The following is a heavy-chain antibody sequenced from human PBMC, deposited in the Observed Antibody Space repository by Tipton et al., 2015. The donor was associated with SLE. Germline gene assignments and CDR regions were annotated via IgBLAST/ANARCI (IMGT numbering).Heavy chain of an antibody. CDR1: GGSFSGYY. V-gene: IGHV4-34*01. CDR2: INHSGST. CDR3: ARAPLIAVAGLNYFDY. D-gene: IGHD6-19*01. Sequence: LRLSCAVYGGSFSGYYWSWIRQPPGKGLEWIGEINHSGSTNYNPSLKSRVTISVDTSKNQFSLKLSSVTAADTAVYYCARAPLIAVAGLNYFDYWGQGTLVTVSS. J-gene: IGHJ4*02.